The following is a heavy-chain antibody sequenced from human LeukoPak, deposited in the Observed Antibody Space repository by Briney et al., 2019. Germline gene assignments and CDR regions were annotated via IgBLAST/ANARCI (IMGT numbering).Heavy chain of an antibody. J-gene: IGHJ4*02. CDR1: GGSISSSY. Sequence: SEILSLTCTVSGGSISSSYWSWIRQPVRKGLEWIGRIYTSGSTNYNPSLKSRVTMSVDTSKDQFSLKLSSVTAADTAVYYCARNYDSSGYYFDYWGQGTLVTVSS. CDR3: ARNYDSSGYYFDY. CDR2: IYTSGST. V-gene: IGHV4-4*07. D-gene: IGHD3-22*01.